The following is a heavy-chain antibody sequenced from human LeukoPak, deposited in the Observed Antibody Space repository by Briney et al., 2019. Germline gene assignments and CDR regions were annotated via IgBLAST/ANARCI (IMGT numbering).Heavy chain of an antibody. J-gene: IGHJ4*02. Sequence: GESLKISCKDSGYSFTSYWIGWVRQMPGKGLEWMGIIYPGDSDTRYSPSFQGQVTISADKSINTAYLQWSSLKASDTAIYYCTRRGEAMDPFDYWGQGTLVTVSS. V-gene: IGHV5-51*01. CDR1: GYSFTSYW. D-gene: IGHD5-18*01. CDR3: TRRGEAMDPFDY. CDR2: IYPGDSDT.